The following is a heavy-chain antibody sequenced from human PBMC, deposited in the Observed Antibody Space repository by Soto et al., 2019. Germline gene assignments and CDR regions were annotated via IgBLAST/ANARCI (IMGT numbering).Heavy chain of an antibody. D-gene: IGHD2-15*01. CDR2: INRDGSDT. Sequence: EVHLVQSGGGLVQPGGSLRLSCAASGFTFNDYWMHWVRQVPGKGLEWVSHINRDGSDTWYAVSVKGRFTISRDNAKNTVDLQMNSVRAEDTALYYCARDEEDNPWCALDYWGRGTRVTVSS. CDR1: GFTFNDYW. V-gene: IGHV3-74*01. CDR3: ARDEEDNPWCALDY. J-gene: IGHJ4*02.